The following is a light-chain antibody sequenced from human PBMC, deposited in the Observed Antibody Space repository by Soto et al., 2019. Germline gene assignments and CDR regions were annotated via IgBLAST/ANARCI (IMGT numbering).Light chain of an antibody. CDR1: QGIRNY. J-gene: IGKJ3*01. CDR2: AAS. Sequence: DLQRTQSPTSLSASVGDRVTITCRASQGIRNYVAWYQQKPGKAPKLLIYAASTLQSGVPSRFSGSGSGTDFSLTINSLQPEDVATYSCQKYSSVPVFGPGTKVEIK. CDR3: QKYSSVPV. V-gene: IGKV1-27*01.